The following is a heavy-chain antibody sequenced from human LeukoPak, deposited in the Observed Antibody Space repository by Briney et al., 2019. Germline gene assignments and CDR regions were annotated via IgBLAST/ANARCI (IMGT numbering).Heavy chain of an antibody. J-gene: IGHJ6*03. V-gene: IGHV1-2*02. CDR3: ARGDDFWSGSYYYMGV. CDR1: GYTFTGYY. CDR2: INPNSGGT. D-gene: IGHD3-3*01. Sequence: ASVKVSCKASGYTFTGYYMHWVRQAPGQGLEWMGWINPNSGGTNYAQKFQGRVTMTRDTSISTAYMELSRLRSDDTAVYYCARGDDFWSGSYYYMGVWGKGTTVTVSS.